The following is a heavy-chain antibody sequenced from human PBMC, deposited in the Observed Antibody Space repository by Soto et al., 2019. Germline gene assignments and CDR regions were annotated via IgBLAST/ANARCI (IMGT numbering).Heavy chain of an antibody. D-gene: IGHD3-10*01. J-gene: IGHJ4*02. CDR1: GFTFSSYW. V-gene: IGHV3-74*01. CDR3: ARSTYGSGDGHDY. CDR2: VNGDGSDI. Sequence: EVQLVESGGGLVQPGGSLRLSCAASGFTFSSYWMHWVRQAPGKGLVWVSRVNGDGSDISYADSAKGRFTISRDNAKNTLYLQMNSLRAEDTAVYYCARSTYGSGDGHDYWGQGTLVTVSS.